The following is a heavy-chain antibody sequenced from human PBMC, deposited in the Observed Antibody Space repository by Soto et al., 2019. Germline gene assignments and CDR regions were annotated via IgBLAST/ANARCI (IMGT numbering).Heavy chain of an antibody. CDR1: GFTFSSYA. V-gene: IGHV3-23*01. Sequence: GGSLRLSCAASGFTFSSYAMSWVRQAPGKGLEWVSAISGSGGSTYYADSVKGRFTISRDNSKNTLYLQMNSLRAEDTAVYYCAKDWSQGIAVVMVYYFDYWGQGTLVTVSS. D-gene: IGHD3-22*01. CDR3: AKDWSQGIAVVMVYYFDY. CDR2: ISGSGGST. J-gene: IGHJ4*02.